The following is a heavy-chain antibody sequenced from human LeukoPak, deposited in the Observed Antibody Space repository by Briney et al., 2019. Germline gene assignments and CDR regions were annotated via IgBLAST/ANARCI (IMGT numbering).Heavy chain of an antibody. J-gene: IGHJ4*02. Sequence: ASVKGSCKASGYTFTASYMHSVRQAPGQGLECIGYGNPNSGDTHHAHKFQGSVTMTSDTSISTAYMVLSRVRSDDTAVYYCALLFSSAWYRFDSWGQGTLVTVSS. CDR3: ALLFSSAWYRFDS. CDR2: GNPNSGDT. V-gene: IGHV1-2*02. CDR1: GYTFTASY. D-gene: IGHD6-13*01.